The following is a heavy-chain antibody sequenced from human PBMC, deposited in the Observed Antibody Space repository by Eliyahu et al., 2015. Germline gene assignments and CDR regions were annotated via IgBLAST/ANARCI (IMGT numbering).Heavy chain of an antibody. CDR2: IYPGDSDT. V-gene: IGHV5-51*03. J-gene: IGHJ6*02. D-gene: IGHD4-23*01. CDR3: VRRGNTAVTPGYGGLDV. Sequence: EVHLEQSGAEVRKPGESLKIXCKGXGXGFASNWIGWVRQRPGRGLEWVALIYPGDSDTRYRPSFQGQVTISVDMSMSTAYLHWDGLKASDTAVYYCVRRGNTAVTPGYGGLDVWGQGTTVTVSS. CDR1: GXGFASNW.